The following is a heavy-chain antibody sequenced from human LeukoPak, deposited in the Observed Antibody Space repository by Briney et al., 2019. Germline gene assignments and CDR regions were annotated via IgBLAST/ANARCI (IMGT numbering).Heavy chain of an antibody. V-gene: IGHV4-4*07. CDR1: GGSISSYY. CDR3: ARGGYYYDNPTPFDY. CDR2: IYTSGST. Sequence: SETLSLTCTVSGGSISSYYWSWIRQPAGKGLEWIGRIYTSGSTNYNPSLKSRVTMSVDTSKNQFSLKLSSVTAADTAVYYCARGGYYYDNPTPFDYWGQGTLVTVSS. D-gene: IGHD3-22*01. J-gene: IGHJ4*02.